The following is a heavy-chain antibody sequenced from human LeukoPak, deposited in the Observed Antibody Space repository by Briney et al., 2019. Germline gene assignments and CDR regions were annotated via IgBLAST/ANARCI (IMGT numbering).Heavy chain of an antibody. Sequence: GGSLRLSCAASGFTFNNYAMSWVRQAPGKGLEWVSAITGSGDDTYHSDSVKSRFTISRDNSKNTLYLQMNSLRAEDTAVYYCAKGSHYSRPYYFDFWGQEILVTVSS. V-gene: IGHV3-23*01. J-gene: IGHJ4*02. CDR2: ITGSGDDT. CDR3: AKGSHYSRPYYFDF. D-gene: IGHD3-10*01. CDR1: GFTFNNYA.